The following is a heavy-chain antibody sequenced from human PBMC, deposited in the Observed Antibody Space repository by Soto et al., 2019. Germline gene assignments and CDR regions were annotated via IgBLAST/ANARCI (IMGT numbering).Heavy chain of an antibody. CDR1: GGTFSSYT. D-gene: IGHD3-9*01. CDR2: IIPILGIA. Sequence: GASVKVSCKASGGTFSSYTISWVRQAPGQGLEWMGRIIPILGIANYAQKFQGRVTITADKSTSTAYMELSSLRSEDTAVYYCARGDSVLRYFDREPTFDYWGQGTLVTVSS. J-gene: IGHJ4*02. CDR3: ARGDSVLRYFDREPTFDY. V-gene: IGHV1-69*02.